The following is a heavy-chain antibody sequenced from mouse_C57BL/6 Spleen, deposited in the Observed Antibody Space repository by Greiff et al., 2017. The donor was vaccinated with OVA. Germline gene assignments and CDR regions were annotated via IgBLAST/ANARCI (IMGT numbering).Heavy chain of an antibody. CDR3: TRDYYGSSIYAMDY. V-gene: IGHV1-15*01. D-gene: IGHD1-1*01. CDR1: GYTFTDYE. J-gene: IGHJ4*01. CDR2: IDPETGGT. Sequence: QVQLQQSGAELVRPGASVTLSCKASGYTFTDYEMHWVKQTPVHGLEWIGAIDPETGGTAYNQKFKGKAILTADKSSSTAYMELRSLTSEDSAVYDCTRDYYGSSIYAMDYWGQGTSVTVSS.